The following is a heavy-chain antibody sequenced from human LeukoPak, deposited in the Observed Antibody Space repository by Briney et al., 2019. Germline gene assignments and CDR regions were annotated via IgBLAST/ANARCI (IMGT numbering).Heavy chain of an antibody. D-gene: IGHD4-17*01. CDR2: ISYDGSNK. V-gene: IGHV3-30*18. J-gene: IGHJ4*02. Sequence: PGRSLRLSCAASGFAFSGYGMHWVRQAPGKGLERVAVISYDGSNKYYADSAKGRFTISRDNSKNTLYMKMNSLRAEATAVYYCEKDRPMTTVTTGDYWGQGTLVTVSS. CDR1: GFAFSGYG. CDR3: EKDRPMTTVTTGDY.